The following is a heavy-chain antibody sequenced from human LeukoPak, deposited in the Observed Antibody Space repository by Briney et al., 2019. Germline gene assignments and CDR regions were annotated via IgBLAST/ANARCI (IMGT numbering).Heavy chain of an antibody. V-gene: IGHV3-21*01. D-gene: IGHD6-19*01. J-gene: IGHJ4*02. CDR1: GFTFSGYN. CDR3: ATGDGWCFID. CDR2: ISRTSTDI. Sequence: GGSLRLSCAASGFTFSGYNVNWVRQAPGKGLEWVSSISRTSTDIHYADSVRGRFTISRDNAKNSLYLQMNSLRVEDTAVYYCATGDGWCFIDWGQGTLVTVPS.